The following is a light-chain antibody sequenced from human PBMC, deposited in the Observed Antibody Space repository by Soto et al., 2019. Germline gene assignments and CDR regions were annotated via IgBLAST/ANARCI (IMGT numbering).Light chain of an antibody. Sequence: DIQMTQSPSSLSASVGDRVTITCRASQSISSYLNWYQQKPGKAPKLLIYAASSLQSGVPSRFRGSGPGTDFTLTISSLQPKDFATYYCQQSYSTPWLTFGGGTKVEIK. J-gene: IGKJ4*01. CDR3: QQSYSTPWLT. CDR1: QSISSY. CDR2: AAS. V-gene: IGKV1-39*01.